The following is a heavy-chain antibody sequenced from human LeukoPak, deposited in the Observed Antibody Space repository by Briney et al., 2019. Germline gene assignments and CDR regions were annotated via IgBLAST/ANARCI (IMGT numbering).Heavy chain of an antibody. CDR1: GFTFSSYA. CDR2: ITGSGGST. V-gene: IGHV3-23*01. CDR3: AKKGIAAAGDWFDP. J-gene: IGHJ5*02. Sequence: PGGSLRLSCAASGFTFSSYAMSWVRQAPGKGLEWVSLITGSGGSTHYADSVKGRFTISRDNSKNTLYLQMNSLGAEDTAVYYCAKKGIAAAGDWFDPWGQGTLVTVSS. D-gene: IGHD6-13*01.